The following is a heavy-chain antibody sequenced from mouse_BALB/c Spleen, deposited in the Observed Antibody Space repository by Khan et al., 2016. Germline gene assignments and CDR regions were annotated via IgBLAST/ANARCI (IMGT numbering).Heavy chain of an antibody. V-gene: IGHV9-3-1*01. J-gene: IGHJ4*01. CDR2: INTYTGEP. Sequence: QIQLVQSGPELKKPGETVKISCKASGYTFTNYGMNWVKQAPGKGLKGMGWINTYTGEPTYADDFKGRFAFSLETSASTAYLQINNLKNEDTATYFCARKNWEYAMDYWGQGTSVTVSS. CDR3: ARKNWEYAMDY. CDR1: GYTFTNYG. D-gene: IGHD4-1*01.